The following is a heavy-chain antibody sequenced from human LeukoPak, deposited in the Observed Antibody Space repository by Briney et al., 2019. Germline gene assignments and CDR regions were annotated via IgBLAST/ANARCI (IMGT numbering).Heavy chain of an antibody. CDR2: ISSSRSYI. D-gene: IGHD2-15*01. CDR1: GFTFSTYS. Sequence: PGGSLRLSCAASGFTFSTYSMNWVRQAPGKGLEWVSSISSSRSYIYYADSVKGRFTISRDNAKNSLYLQMNSLRAEDTAVYYCAGVWVAGMKAFDIWGQGTMVTVSS. V-gene: IGHV3-21*01. CDR3: AGVWVAGMKAFDI. J-gene: IGHJ3*02.